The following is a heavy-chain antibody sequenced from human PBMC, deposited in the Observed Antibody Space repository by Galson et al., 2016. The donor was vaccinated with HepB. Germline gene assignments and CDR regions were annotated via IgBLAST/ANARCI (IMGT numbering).Heavy chain of an antibody. CDR2: ISWISVNI. V-gene: IGHV3-9*01. CDR1: GFTFDDYA. Sequence: SLRLSCAASGFTFDDYAMHWVRQAPGKGLEWVSVISWISVNIGYADSVKGRLTISRDNAKNSLYLQRNSLRAEDTALYYCALSPTRDYYYYCMDVWGQGTTVTVSS. CDR3: ALSPTRDYYYYCMDV. J-gene: IGHJ6*02.